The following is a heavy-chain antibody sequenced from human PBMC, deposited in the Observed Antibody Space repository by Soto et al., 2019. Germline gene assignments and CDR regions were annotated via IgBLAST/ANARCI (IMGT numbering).Heavy chain of an antibody. CDR1: GFTLSSYS. CDR3: GGEALGVTGTYPFEA. V-gene: IGHV3-21*01. J-gene: IGHJ5*02. Sequence: GGSLRLSCAASGFTLSSYSMNWVRQAPGKGLEWVSSISSSSTYIYYADSVKGRFTISRDNAKNTVYLQMNSLRAEDTAVYYLGGEALGVTGTYPFEALGPGTPVNLSA. D-gene: IGHD1-7*01. CDR2: ISSSSTYI.